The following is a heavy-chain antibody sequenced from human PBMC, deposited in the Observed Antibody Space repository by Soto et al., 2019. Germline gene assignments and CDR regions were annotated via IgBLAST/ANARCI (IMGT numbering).Heavy chain of an antibody. CDR1: GESISSSSYY. D-gene: IGHD2-21*02. J-gene: IGHJ4*02. V-gene: IGHV4-39*01. CDR2: IYYSGRT. CDR3: ARQRTTVVTQAYFDH. Sequence: SETLSLTCIVSGESISSSSYYWGWIRQPPGKGLEWIGSIYYSGRTYYNPSFKSRVTISIDTSKNQFSLKLSSVTGTDTAVYYCARQRTTVVTQAYFDHGGQGALVTVS.